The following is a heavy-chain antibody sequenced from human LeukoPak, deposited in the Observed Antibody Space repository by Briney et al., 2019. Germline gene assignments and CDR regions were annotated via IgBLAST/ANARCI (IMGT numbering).Heavy chain of an antibody. D-gene: IGHD6-6*01. V-gene: IGHV1-69*13. CDR3: ARGAPRIAARPGFDY. J-gene: IGHJ4*02. CDR1: GGTFSSYA. Sequence: ASVKVSCKASGGTFSSYAISWVRQAPGQGLEWMGGIIPIFGTANYAQKFQGRVTITADESTSTAYMELSSLRSEDTAVYYCARGAPRIAARPGFDYWGQGTLVTVSS. CDR2: IIPIFGTA.